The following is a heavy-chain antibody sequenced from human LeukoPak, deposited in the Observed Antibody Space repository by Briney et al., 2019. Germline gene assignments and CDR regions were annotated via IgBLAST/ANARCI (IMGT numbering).Heavy chain of an antibody. D-gene: IGHD3-22*01. V-gene: IGHV1-2*02. CDR1: GYTFTSYY. CDR2: INPKSRGT. J-gene: IGHJ4*02. Sequence: GASVKVSCKASGYTFTSYYMHWVRQAPGQGLEWMGWINPKSRGTDYAQKFRGRVTLTRDKPISTVYMELNALRSDDTAVYYCARGASLTYYYDSSGFFSFDYWGQGTPVTVSS. CDR3: ARGASLTYYYDSSGFFSFDY.